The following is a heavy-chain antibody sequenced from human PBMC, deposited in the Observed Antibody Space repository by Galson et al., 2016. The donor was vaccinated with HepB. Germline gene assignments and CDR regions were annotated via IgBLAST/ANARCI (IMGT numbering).Heavy chain of an antibody. D-gene: IGHD3-10*01. Sequence: ETLSLTCTVSGGSVSGQYWNWIRQPPGKGLEWIGYISNSGDSKYTPSLQSRVTISIDTFRSQFSLNLLSVTAADTAVYYCARSFGSGNYLDSWGQGALVTVSS. CDR1: GGSVSGQY. CDR3: ARSFGSGNYLDS. CDR2: ISNSGDS. J-gene: IGHJ5*01. V-gene: IGHV4-59*02.